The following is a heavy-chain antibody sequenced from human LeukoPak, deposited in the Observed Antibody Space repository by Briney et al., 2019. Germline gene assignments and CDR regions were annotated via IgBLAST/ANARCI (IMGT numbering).Heavy chain of an antibody. CDR3: ARAETNYYDSSGYAGRAFDI. CDR1: GGSISSYY. CDR2: IYYSGST. V-gene: IGHV4-59*08. D-gene: IGHD3-22*01. J-gene: IGHJ3*02. Sequence: SETLSLTCTVSGGSISSYYWSWIRQPPGRGLEWIGYIYYSGSTNYNPFLKSRVTISVDTSKNQFSLKLSSVTAADTAVYYCARAETNYYDSSGYAGRAFDIWGQGTMVTVSS.